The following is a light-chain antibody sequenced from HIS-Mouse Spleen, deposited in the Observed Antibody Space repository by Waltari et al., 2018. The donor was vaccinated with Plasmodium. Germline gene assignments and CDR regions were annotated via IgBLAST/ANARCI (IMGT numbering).Light chain of an antibody. CDR1: QSVSSN. J-gene: IGKJ3*01. CDR3: QQYNNWSFT. CDR2: GAY. Sequence: EILMTQSPATPSVSPGERATLSCKASQSVSSNLAWYQQKPGQAPRLLIYGAYTRATGIPARFSGSGSGTEFTLTISSRQSEDFAVYSCQQYNNWSFTFGPGTKVDIK. V-gene: IGKV3-15*01.